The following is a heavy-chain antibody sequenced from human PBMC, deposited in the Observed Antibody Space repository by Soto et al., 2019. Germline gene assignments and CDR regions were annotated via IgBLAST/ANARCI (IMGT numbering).Heavy chain of an antibody. V-gene: IGHV3-30*18. CDR2: ISYDGSSK. CDR3: AKEREKYYVDGMDV. CDR1: GFSFSNYG. J-gene: IGHJ6*02. Sequence: QVQLVESGGGVVQPGRSLRLSCAASGFSFSNYGMHWVRQAPGKGLEWVAIISYDGSSKYHADSVKGRFTISRDNSKNTLYLQMNSLRAEDTALYYCAKEREKYYVDGMDVWGQGTTVSVSS.